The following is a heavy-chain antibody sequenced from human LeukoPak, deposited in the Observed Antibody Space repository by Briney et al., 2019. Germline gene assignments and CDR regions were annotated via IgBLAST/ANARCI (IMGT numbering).Heavy chain of an antibody. CDR2: IYYSGST. CDR1: GGSISSGSYY. Sequence: SETLSLTCTVSGGSISSGSYYWGWIRQPPGNGLEWIGSIYYSGSTYQNPSLKSRVTISVDTSKNQFSLKLSSVTAADTAVYYCARQRYGSGSPRIDYFDYWGQGTLVTVSS. D-gene: IGHD3-10*01. V-gene: IGHV4-39*01. J-gene: IGHJ4*02. CDR3: ARQRYGSGSPRIDYFDY.